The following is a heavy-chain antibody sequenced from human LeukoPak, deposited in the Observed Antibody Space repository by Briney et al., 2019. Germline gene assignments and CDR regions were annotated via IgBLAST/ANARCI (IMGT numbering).Heavy chain of an antibody. CDR3: ARDGAVGSGNEFDH. J-gene: IGHJ4*02. V-gene: IGHV3-21*01. CDR1: GFTFSTYN. Sequence: GASLRLSCAASGFTFSTYNMNWVRQAPGKGLEWVSSISSSSSDIYYADSMKGRFTISRGNATNSVYLQMNRLRAEDTAVYYCARDGAVGSGNEFDHWGEGTLVTVSS. CDR2: ISSSSSDI. D-gene: IGHD5-12*01.